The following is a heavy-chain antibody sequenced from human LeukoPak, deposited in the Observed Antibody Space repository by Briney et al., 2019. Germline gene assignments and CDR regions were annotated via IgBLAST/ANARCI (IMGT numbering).Heavy chain of an antibody. CDR3: AKDSGVTQYYFDY. CDR1: GFTFDDYA. CDR2: ISWNSGGM. V-gene: IGHV3-9*01. J-gene: IGHJ4*02. D-gene: IGHD2-8*01. Sequence: GRSLRLSCAASGFTFDDYAMHWVRQAPGKGLEWVSGISWNSGGMGYADSVKGRFTISRDNAKNSLYLQMKSLRDEDTALYYCAKDSGVTQYYFDYWGQGTLVTVSS.